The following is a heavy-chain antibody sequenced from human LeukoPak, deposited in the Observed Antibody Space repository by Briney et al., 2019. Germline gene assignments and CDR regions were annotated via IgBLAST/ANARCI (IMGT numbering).Heavy chain of an antibody. CDR3: ARAWGTTGPPPNY. CDR2: INHSGNT. J-gene: IGHJ4*02. Sequence: PSETLSLTCAVYGGSFSDYYWTWIRQPPGKGLEWIGEINHSGNTNYNPSLKSRVTISVDTSKNQFSLNLSSATDADTAVYYCARAWGTTGPPPNYWGQGTLVTVSS. CDR1: GGSFSDYY. V-gene: IGHV4-34*01. D-gene: IGHD3-16*01.